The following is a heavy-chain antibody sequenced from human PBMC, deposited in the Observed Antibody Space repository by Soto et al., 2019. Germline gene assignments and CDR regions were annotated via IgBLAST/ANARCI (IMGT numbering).Heavy chain of an antibody. D-gene: IGHD2-2*02. J-gene: IGHJ6*02. Sequence: QVQLQQWGAGLLKPSETLSLTCAVYGGSFSGYYWSWIRQPPGKGLEWIGEINHSGSTNYNPSLKSQVTISVDTSKNQFALKLSSVTAADTAVYYCARDTIVVVPAAIRGKASYYYYYGMDVWGQGTTVTVSS. V-gene: IGHV4-34*01. CDR1: GGSFSGYY. CDR3: ARDTIVVVPAAIRGKASYYYYYGMDV. CDR2: INHSGST.